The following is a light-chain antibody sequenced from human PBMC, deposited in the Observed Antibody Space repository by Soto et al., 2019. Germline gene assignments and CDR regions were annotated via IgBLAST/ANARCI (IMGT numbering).Light chain of an antibody. V-gene: IGLV2-8*01. J-gene: IGLJ1*01. Sequence: QSVLTQPPSASGSPGQSVTISCTGTSGDIGGYDYVSWYQQHPGKAPKLMIYEVTKRPLGVPDRFSGSKSGNTASVTVSGRQAEDEAEYYCSSYAGSNNPYVFGTGTKLTVL. CDR2: EVT. CDR1: SGDIGGYDY. CDR3: SSYAGSNNPYV.